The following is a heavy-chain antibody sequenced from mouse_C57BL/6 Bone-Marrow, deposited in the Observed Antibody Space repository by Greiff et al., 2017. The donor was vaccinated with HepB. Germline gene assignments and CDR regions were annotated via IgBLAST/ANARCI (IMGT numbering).Heavy chain of an antibody. V-gene: IGHV1-52*01. D-gene: IGHD2-4*01. J-gene: IGHJ4*01. CDR2: IDPSDSET. CDR1: GYTFTSYW. CDR3: ARKGYYDYDRYYAMDY. Sequence: QVQLKQPGAELVRPGSSVKLSCKASGYTFTSYWMHWVKQRPIQGLEWIGNIDPSDSETHYNQKFKDKATLTVDKSSSTAYMQLSSLTSEDSAVYYCARKGYYDYDRYYAMDYWGQGTSVTVSS.